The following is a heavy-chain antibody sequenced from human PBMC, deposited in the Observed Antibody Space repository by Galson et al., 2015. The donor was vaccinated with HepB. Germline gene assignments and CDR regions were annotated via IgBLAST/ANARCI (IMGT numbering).Heavy chain of an antibody. CDR2: ISGGGDTT. V-gene: IGHV3-23*01. D-gene: IGHD2-21*01. Sequence: SLRLSCATSGFTFSTFAMTWVRQAPGKGLEWVSAISGGGDTTYYADSVKGRFSITRDVSKSTLSLQMNSLRAEDTAVYYCAKGDTPWGGFDIWGQGTMVTVSS. CDR3: AKGDTPWGGFDI. J-gene: IGHJ3*02. CDR1: GFTFSTFA.